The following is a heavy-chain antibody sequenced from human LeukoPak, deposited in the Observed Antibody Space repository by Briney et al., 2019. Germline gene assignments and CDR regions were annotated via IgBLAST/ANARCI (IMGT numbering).Heavy chain of an antibody. CDR3: ARGHSYGSFDY. CDR1: GGSIRNYY. J-gene: IGHJ4*02. V-gene: IGHV4-59*01. CDR2: IYYSGTT. D-gene: IGHD5-18*01. Sequence: SETLSLTCTVSGGSIRNYYWSWIRQPPGKGLEWIGHIYYSGTTNYNPSLKSRVTMSVDTSKDQFSLKLSSVTAADTAVYYCARGHSYGSFDYWGQGTLVTVSS.